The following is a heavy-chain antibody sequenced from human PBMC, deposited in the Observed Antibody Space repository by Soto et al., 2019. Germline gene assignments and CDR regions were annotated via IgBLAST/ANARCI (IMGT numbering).Heavy chain of an antibody. CDR1: GFSISSVFY. CDR2: IYHSGTT. J-gene: IGHJ4*02. V-gene: IGHV4-38-2*02. D-gene: IGHD6-13*01. Sequence: SETLSLTCNVSGFSISSVFYWGWVRQPPGKGLEWIGAIYHSGTTYFNPSLKSRVTMAIDTSKNQFSLSLASVAAADTAMYYCARGMNPQDYWGQGTRVTVSS. CDR3: ARGMNPQDY.